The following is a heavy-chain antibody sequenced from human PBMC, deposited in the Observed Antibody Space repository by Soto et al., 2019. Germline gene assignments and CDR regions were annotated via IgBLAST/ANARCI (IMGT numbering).Heavy chain of an antibody. CDR1: GFTFSSYA. CDR3: RVAVAGDYYYGMDV. V-gene: IGHV3-23*01. D-gene: IGHD6-19*01. Sequence: PGGSLRLSCAASGFTFSSYAMSWVRQAPGKGLEWVSAISGSGGSTYYADSVKGRFTISRDNSKNTLYLQMNSLRAEDTAVYYVRVAVAGDYYYGMDVWGQGTTVTVSS. CDR2: ISGSGGST. J-gene: IGHJ6*02.